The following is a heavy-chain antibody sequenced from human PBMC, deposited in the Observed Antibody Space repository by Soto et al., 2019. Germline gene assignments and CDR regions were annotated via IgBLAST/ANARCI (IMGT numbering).Heavy chain of an antibody. D-gene: IGHD2-2*01. J-gene: IGHJ6*02. CDR2: LSGSGSSI. V-gene: IGHV3-23*01. Sequence: RRLSCAASGFTFSSYSMNWVRQAPGKGLEWVSSLSGSGSSIYYADSVKGRFIISRDNSKNALYLQMNSLRVDDTAVYYCAKDFAVVVPAAAQGMDVWGQGTTVTVSS. CDR3: AKDFAVVVPAAAQGMDV. CDR1: GFTFSSYS.